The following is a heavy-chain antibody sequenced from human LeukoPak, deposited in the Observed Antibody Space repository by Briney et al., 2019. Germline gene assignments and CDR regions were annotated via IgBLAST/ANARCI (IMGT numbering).Heavy chain of an antibody. D-gene: IGHD6-13*01. CDR2: IYTSGST. V-gene: IGHV4-4*07. J-gene: IGHJ3*02. Sequence: SETLSLTCTVSGGSISSYYWSWLRQPAGKGLERIGRIYTSGSTNYNPSLKSRVTMSVDTSKNQFSLKLSSVTAADTAVYYCARAAPAFEAAAGTDAFDIWGQGTMVIVSS. CDR3: ARAAPAFEAAAGTDAFDI. CDR1: GGSISSYY.